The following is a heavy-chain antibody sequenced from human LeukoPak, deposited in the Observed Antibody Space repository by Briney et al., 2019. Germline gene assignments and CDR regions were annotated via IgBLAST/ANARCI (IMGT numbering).Heavy chain of an antibody. V-gene: IGHV3-21*01. Sequence: PGGSLRLSCAASGFTFSSYSMNWVRQAPGKGLEWVSSISSSSSYIYYADSVKGRFTISRDNAKNSLYLQMNSLRAEDTAVYYCARESAPGSSSWPEYFQHWGQGTLVTVSS. CDR2: ISSSSSYI. D-gene: IGHD6-13*01. CDR1: GFTFSSYS. J-gene: IGHJ1*01. CDR3: ARESAPGSSSWPEYFQH.